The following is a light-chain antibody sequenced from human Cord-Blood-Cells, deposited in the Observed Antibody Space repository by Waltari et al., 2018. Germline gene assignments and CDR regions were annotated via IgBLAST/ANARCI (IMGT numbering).Light chain of an antibody. CDR1: QSVISN. J-gene: IGKJ2*01. CDR3: QQYNNWPPYT. Sequence: EIVMTQSPATLSVSPGERATLSCRARQSVISNLAWYQQQPGQAPRLLIYGASTRATGIPARFSGSGSGTEFTLTISNLQSEDFAVYYCQQYNNWPPYTFGQGTKLEIK. CDR2: GAS. V-gene: IGKV3-15*01.